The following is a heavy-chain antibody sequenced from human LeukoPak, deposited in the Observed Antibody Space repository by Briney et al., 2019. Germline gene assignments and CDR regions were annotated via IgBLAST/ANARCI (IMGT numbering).Heavy chain of an antibody. Sequence: SETLSLTCTVSSGSISSYYWSWIRQPPGKGLEWIGYIHYNGITNYSPSLKSRVTMSLDTSKNQVSLKLNSVSAADTAVYYCARHISSGGTYAHFDYWGQGTLVTVSS. V-gene: IGHV4-59*08. CDR1: SGSISSYY. D-gene: IGHD1-26*01. CDR3: ARHISSGGTYAHFDY. CDR2: IHYNGIT. J-gene: IGHJ4*02.